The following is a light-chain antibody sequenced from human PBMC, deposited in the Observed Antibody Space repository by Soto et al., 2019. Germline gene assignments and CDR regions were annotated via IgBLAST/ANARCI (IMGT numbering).Light chain of an antibody. CDR3: SSYTSSNTPYV. CDR1: SSDVGAYNF. Sequence: QSVLTQHASVSGSPGQSITISCTGSSSDVGAYNFVSWYQHHPGKAPKLILYEVTTRPSGVSSRFSGSKSGNTASLTISGVQADDEANYYCSSYTSSNTPYVFGTGTKVTVL. CDR2: EVT. J-gene: IGLJ1*01. V-gene: IGLV2-14*01.